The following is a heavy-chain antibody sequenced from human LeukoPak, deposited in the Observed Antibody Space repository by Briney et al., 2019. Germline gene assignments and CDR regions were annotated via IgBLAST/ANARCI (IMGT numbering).Heavy chain of an antibody. CDR1: GGTLSTSA. D-gene: IGHD5-18*01. CDR2: IIPMFGTP. V-gene: IGHV1-69*05. CDR3: ARARGYSYSSPFDY. Sequence: GASVKVSCKASGGTLSTSAISWVRQALGQGLEWMGGIIPMFGTPNYAQKFQGRVTVTTDASTNTAYMELSSLRSEDTAVYYCARARGYSYSSPFDYWGQGTLVTVSS. J-gene: IGHJ4*02.